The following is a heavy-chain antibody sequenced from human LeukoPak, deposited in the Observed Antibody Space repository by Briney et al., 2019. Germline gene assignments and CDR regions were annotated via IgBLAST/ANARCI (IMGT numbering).Heavy chain of an antibody. Sequence: PSETLSPTCTVSGGSISSYYWSWIRQPPGKGLECIGYIHYTGSTNYNPSLKSRVTISVDTSKSQFSLKLSSVTAADTAIYYCARGGYYGSGNDFRFDPWGQGTLVTVSS. CDR1: GGSISSYY. V-gene: IGHV4-59*01. CDR2: IHYTGST. J-gene: IGHJ5*02. CDR3: ARGGYYGSGNDFRFDP. D-gene: IGHD3-10*01.